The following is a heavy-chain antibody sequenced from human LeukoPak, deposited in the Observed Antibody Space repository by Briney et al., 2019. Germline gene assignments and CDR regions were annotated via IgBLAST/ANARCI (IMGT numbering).Heavy chain of an antibody. CDR2: VFSSGRT. V-gene: IGHV4-31*03. J-gene: IGHJ5*02. Sequence: SETLSLTCTVSGDSFSSGGYSWIHQLPGMGLEWIGYVFSSGRTYYNASLKSRVTISLDTSKNQFSLRLSSVTAADTAVYYCARARTQYSDGSGLNWFDPWGQGTLVTVSS. D-gene: IGHD3-22*01. CDR1: GDSFSSGGY. CDR3: ARARTQYSDGSGLNWFDP.